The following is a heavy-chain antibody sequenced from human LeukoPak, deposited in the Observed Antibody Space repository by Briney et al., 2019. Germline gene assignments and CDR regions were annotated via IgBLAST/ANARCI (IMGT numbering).Heavy chain of an antibody. CDR1: GYTFTGYY. V-gene: IGHV1-2*04. CDR3: ARALVPAANARFDY. CDR2: INPNSGGT. J-gene: IGHJ4*02. Sequence: ASVKVSCKASGYTFTGYYMHWVRQAPGQGLEWMGWINPNSGGTNYAQKFQGWVTMTRDTSISTAYMELSRLRSDDTAVYYCARALVPAANARFDYWGQGTLVTVSS. D-gene: IGHD2-2*01.